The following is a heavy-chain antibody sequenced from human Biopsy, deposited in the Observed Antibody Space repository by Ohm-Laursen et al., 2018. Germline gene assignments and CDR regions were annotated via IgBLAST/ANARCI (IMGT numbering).Heavy chain of an antibody. CDR1: GDSISSNY. Sequence: GTLSLTCTVSGDSISSNYWSWIRQPPGKGLEWIGYVFYTGSTDYNPSLQSRVTISVDTSKNHFSLRLRSVTPADTAIYYCARDRGYYSDRTVPGYFDLWGRGTLVTISS. D-gene: IGHD3-22*01. CDR3: ARDRGYYSDRTVPGYFDL. J-gene: IGHJ2*01. V-gene: IGHV4-59*01. CDR2: VFYTGST.